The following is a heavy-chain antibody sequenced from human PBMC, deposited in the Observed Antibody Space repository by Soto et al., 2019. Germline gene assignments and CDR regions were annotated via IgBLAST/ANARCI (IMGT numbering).Heavy chain of an antibody. CDR2: IIPIFGTA. V-gene: IGHV1-69*13. CDR1: GGTFSSYA. J-gene: IGHJ5*02. CDR3: ARDRGYYGSGSYWPNWFDP. D-gene: IGHD3-10*01. Sequence: ASVKVSCKASGGTFSSYAISWVRQAPGQGLEWMGGIIPIFGTANYAQKFQGRVTITADESTSTAYMELSSLRSEDTAVYYCARDRGYYGSGSYWPNWFDPWGQGTLVTVSS.